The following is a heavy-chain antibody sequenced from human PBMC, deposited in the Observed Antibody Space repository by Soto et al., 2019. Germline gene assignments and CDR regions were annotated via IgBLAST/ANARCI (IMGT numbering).Heavy chain of an antibody. Sequence: QVQLVQSGAEVKKPGASVKVSCKASGYTFTSYGISWVRQAPGQGLEWMGWISAYNGNTNYAQKLQGRVTMTTDTSTSTAYMELRSLRSDDTAVYYCARVKSSPPYYDYYGMDVWGQGTTVTVSS. CDR2: ISAYNGNT. CDR3: ARVKSSPPYYDYYGMDV. CDR1: GYTFTSYG. J-gene: IGHJ6*02. V-gene: IGHV1-18*01. D-gene: IGHD2-2*01.